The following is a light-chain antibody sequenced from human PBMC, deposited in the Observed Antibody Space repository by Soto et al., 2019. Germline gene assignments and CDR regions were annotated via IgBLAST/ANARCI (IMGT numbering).Light chain of an antibody. J-gene: IGKJ1*01. V-gene: IGKV3-20*01. CDR1: QSLSSNY. Sequence: EIVLTQSPGTLSLSPGERATLSCRASQSLSSNYLAWYQQKPGQAPRLLMYGASTRATGITDRFSGSGSGTDFSRTSSRLEAEVFAVYDCDHYGKSPPWTFGQGTKEEIK. CDR3: DHYGKSPPWT. CDR2: GAS.